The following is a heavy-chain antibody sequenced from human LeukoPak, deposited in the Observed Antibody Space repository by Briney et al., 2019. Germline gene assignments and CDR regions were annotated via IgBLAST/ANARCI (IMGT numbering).Heavy chain of an antibody. CDR3: ARVRGLGVITPYLDY. Sequence: SETLSLTCIVSGGSISSDHWSWIRQPPGKGLEWIGCISYRGSTHYNPSLKSRATISVDTSKNHFSLNLISVTAADTAVYYCARVRGLGVITPYLDYWGQGTLVTVSS. CDR2: ISYRGST. CDR1: GGSISSDH. D-gene: IGHD3-16*02. V-gene: IGHV4-59*08. J-gene: IGHJ4*02.